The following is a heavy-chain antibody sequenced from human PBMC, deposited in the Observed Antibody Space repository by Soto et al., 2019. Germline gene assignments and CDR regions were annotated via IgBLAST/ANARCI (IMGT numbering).Heavy chain of an antibody. V-gene: IGHV1-69*01. J-gene: IGHJ4*02. CDR2: IIHILGTA. D-gene: IGHD2-21*02. Sequence: QVQLVRSGAEVKKPGSSVKVSCKASGGTFSSYAISWVRQAPGQGLAWMGGIIHILGTANYAQKFQGRVTITADESTSTAYMELSSLRSEDTAVYYCARVGGMAYCGGDCYTWGQGTLVTVSS. CDR1: GGTFSSYA. CDR3: ARVGGMAYCGGDCYT.